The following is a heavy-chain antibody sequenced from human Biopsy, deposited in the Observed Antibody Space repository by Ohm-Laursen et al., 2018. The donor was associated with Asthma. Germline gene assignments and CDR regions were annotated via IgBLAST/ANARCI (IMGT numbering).Heavy chain of an antibody. CDR3: AKVRSDWVITESFDY. J-gene: IGHJ4*02. Sequence: SLRLSCTASGFKFDEYTMHWVRQSPGKGLEWVSGISWNSATIGYADSVEGRFTISRDNAKNSVFLHMDSLRPEDTAFYYCAKVRSDWVITESFDYWGQGVLVTVSS. CDR2: ISWNSATI. CDR1: GFKFDEYT. D-gene: IGHD3-22*01. V-gene: IGHV3-9*01.